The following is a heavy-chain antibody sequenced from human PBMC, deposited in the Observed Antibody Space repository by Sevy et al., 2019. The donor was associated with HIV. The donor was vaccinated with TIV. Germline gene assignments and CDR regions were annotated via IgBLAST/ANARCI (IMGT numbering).Heavy chain of an antibody. CDR1: GFTFSSYA. J-gene: IGHJ4*02. V-gene: IGHV3-23*01. Sequence: GGSLRLSCAASGFTFSSYAMSWVRQAPGKGLEWVSAIRGSGGSTYYADSVKGRFTISRDNSKNTLYLQMNSLSSEETAVYYCAKVQYYDSSGYYDYCGQGTLVTVSS. CDR2: IRGSGGST. D-gene: IGHD3-22*01. CDR3: AKVQYYDSSGYYDY.